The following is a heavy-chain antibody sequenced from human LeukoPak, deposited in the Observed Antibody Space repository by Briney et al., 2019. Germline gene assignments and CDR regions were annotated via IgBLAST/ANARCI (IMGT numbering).Heavy chain of an antibody. V-gene: IGHV1-8*01. CDR3: ASEYCSGGSCLPIQY. CDR1: GYTFTSYD. D-gene: IGHD2-15*01. J-gene: IGHJ4*02. Sequence: ASVKVSCKASGYTFTSYDINWVRQATGQGLEWMGWMNPNSGNTGYAQKFQGRVTMTRNTSISTAYMELSGLRSEDTAVYYCASEYCSGGSCLPIQYWGQGTLVTVSS. CDR2: MNPNSGNT.